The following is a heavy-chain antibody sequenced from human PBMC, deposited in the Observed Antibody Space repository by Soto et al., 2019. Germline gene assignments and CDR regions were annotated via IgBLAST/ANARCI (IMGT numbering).Heavy chain of an antibody. CDR1: VDSMSTCY. J-gene: IGHJ4*02. CDR3: ARQRGNYFDY. Sequence: TSDTLSVTSTASVDSMSTCYWSWIRQPPGKGLEWIGYIYYTGSTNYDPSLKSRVTMSVGTSKKQFSLKLTSVTAADTALYYWARQRGNYFDYWGQGSLVTAYS. V-gene: IGHV4-59*08. CDR2: IYYTGST. D-gene: IGHD3-10*01.